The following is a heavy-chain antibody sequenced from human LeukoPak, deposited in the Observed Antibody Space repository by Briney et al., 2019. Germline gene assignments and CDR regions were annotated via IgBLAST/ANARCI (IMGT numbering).Heavy chain of an antibody. CDR2: ISYDGSNK. D-gene: IGHD1-26*01. CDR1: GYTFSGYY. V-gene: IGHV3-30*04. Sequence: SCKASGYTFSGYYMHWVRQAPGKGLEWVAVISYDGSNKYYADSVKGRFTISRDNSKNTLYLQMNSLRAEDTAVYYCARSEWELLDWTAFDIWGQGTMVTVSS. J-gene: IGHJ3*02. CDR3: ARSEWELLDWTAFDI.